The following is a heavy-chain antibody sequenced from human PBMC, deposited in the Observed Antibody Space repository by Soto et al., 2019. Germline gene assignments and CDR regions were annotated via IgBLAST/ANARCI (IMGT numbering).Heavy chain of an antibody. CDR1: GFTFSSYS. V-gene: IGHV3-21*01. J-gene: IGHJ4*02. CDR3: ARDELDSSGYYYFDY. D-gene: IGHD3-22*01. Sequence: EVQLVESGGGLVKPGGSLRLSCAASGFTFSSYSMNWVRQAPGKGLEWVSSISSSSSYIYYADSVKGRFTISRDNAKNSLYLQMNSLRAEDTAVYYCARDELDSSGYYYFDYWGQGTLVTVSS. CDR2: ISSSSSYI.